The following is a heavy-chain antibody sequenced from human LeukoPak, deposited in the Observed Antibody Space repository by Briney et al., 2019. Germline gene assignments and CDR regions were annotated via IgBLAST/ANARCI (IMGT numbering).Heavy chain of an antibody. V-gene: IGHV4-59*01. Sequence: SETLSLTCTVSGGSISSYYWSWIRQPPGKGLEWIGYIYYSGSTNYNPSLKSRVTISVDTSKNQFSPKLSSVTAADTAVYYCARVGYYDILTGYTHAFDIWGQGTMVTVSS. CDR3: ARVGYYDILTGYTHAFDI. D-gene: IGHD3-9*01. CDR2: IYYSGST. CDR1: GGSISSYY. J-gene: IGHJ3*02.